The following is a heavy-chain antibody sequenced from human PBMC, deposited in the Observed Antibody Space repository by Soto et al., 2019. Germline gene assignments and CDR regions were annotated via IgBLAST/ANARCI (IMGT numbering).Heavy chain of an antibody. J-gene: IGHJ3*02. CDR3: ARQRYRRIGDAFDI. CDR1: GFTFSSYS. D-gene: IGHD6-13*01. V-gene: IGHV3-21*01. Sequence: EVQLVESGGGLVKPGGSLRLSCAASGFTFSSYSMNWVRQAPGKGLEWVSSISSSSSYIYYADSVKGRFTISRDNAKNSLYLQMNSLRAEDTAVYYCARQRYRRIGDAFDIWGQGTMVTVSS. CDR2: ISSSSSYI.